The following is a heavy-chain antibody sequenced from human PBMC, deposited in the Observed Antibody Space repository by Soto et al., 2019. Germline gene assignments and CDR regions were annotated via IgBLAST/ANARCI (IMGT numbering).Heavy chain of an antibody. D-gene: IGHD6-19*01. Sequence: ASETLSLTCTVSGGSISSGGYYWSWIRQHPGKGLEWIGYIHYSGSTYYNPSLKSRVIISLDTSKNQFSLRLSSVTAADTAVYYCARDISVADAFDIWGQGIMVTVSS. CDR1: GGSISSGGYY. V-gene: IGHV4-31*03. CDR3: ARDISVADAFDI. CDR2: IHYSGST. J-gene: IGHJ3*02.